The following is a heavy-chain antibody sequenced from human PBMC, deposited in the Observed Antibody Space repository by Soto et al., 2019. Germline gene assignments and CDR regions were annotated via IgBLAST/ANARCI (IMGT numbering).Heavy chain of an antibody. V-gene: IGHV3-23*01. CDR2: VSASGLNT. CDR1: GFTFSTYA. Sequence: EVQLLASGGRLVQPGVSLTLSCAASGFTFSTYAMAWVRQAPGKGLEWVSGVSASGLNTDYADPVKGRFYISRDNSKNTVSLHMNSLRAEDTALYYCAKDIPRSPSGYFFDDWGQGTPVTCSS. J-gene: IGHJ4*02. CDR3: AKDIPRSPSGYFFDD. D-gene: IGHD1-1*01.